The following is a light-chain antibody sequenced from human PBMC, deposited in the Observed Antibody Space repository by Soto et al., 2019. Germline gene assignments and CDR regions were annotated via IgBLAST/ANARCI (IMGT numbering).Light chain of an antibody. Sequence: EIVMTQSRATLSVSPGQRATLSCXXSQSVSSSYLAWYQQKPGQAPRLLIYGASSRATGIPDRFSGSGSGTDFTLTISRLEPEDFAVYYCQQYGSSPITFGQGTRLENK. J-gene: IGKJ5*01. V-gene: IGKV3-20*01. CDR3: QQYGSSPIT. CDR1: QSVSSSY. CDR2: GAS.